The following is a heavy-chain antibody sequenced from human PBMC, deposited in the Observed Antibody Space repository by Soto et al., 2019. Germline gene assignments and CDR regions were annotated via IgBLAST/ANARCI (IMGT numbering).Heavy chain of an antibody. D-gene: IGHD2-21*02. V-gene: IGHV1-69*12. CDR1: GGTFSSYA. Sequence: QVQLVQSGAEVKKPGSSVKVSCKASGGTFSSYAISWVRQAPGQGLEWMGGIIPIFGTANYAQKFQGRVTXXAXEXXSTAYMELSSLRSEDTTVYYCARHPGGGNSGDGYYWGQGTLVTVSS. CDR2: IIPIFGTA. CDR3: ARHPGGGNSGDGYY. J-gene: IGHJ4*02.